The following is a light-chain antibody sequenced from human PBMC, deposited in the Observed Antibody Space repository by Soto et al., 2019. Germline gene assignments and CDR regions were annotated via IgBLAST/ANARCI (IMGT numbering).Light chain of an antibody. V-gene: IGLV4-69*01. Sequence: QFVLTQSPSASASLGASVKLTCTLSSGHSNYAIAWHQQQPEKGPRYLMKINSDGSHYKGDGIPDRFSGSSSGAERYLTISSLQSEDEADYYCQTWGTGIHLFGGGTKLTVL. CDR1: SGHSNYA. CDR2: INSDGSH. J-gene: IGLJ2*01. CDR3: QTWGTGIHL.